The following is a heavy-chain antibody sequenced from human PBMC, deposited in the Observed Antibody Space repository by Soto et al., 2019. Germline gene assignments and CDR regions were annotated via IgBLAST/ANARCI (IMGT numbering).Heavy chain of an antibody. D-gene: IGHD3-22*01. CDR1: GYTFTSFG. CDR3: ARERGGTIIVVGLDY. J-gene: IGHJ4*02. CDR2: ISAYNGNT. Sequence: QVQLVQSGAEVKKPGASVKVSFKASGYTFTSFGISWVRPARGRGLEWMGWISAYNGNTNYAQKLQGRVTMTTDTSTSTAYMELRSLRSDDTAVYYCARERGGTIIVVGLDYWGQGTLVTVSS. V-gene: IGHV1-18*01.